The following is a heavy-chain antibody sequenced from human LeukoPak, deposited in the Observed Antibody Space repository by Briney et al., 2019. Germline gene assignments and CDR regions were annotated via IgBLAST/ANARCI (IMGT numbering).Heavy chain of an antibody. V-gene: IGHV3-7*01. CDR2: IKQDGSEK. CDR3: ARGYYDFSTYTVDP. J-gene: IGHJ5*02. D-gene: IGHD3-22*01. Sequence: PGGSLRLSCAASGFTFSSKWMSWVRQAPGKGLEWVANIKQDGSEKYYVDSVKGRFTISRDNAKKSLYLQMNSLRAEDTAIYYCARGYYDFSTYTVDPWGQGTLVTVSS. CDR1: GFTFSSKW.